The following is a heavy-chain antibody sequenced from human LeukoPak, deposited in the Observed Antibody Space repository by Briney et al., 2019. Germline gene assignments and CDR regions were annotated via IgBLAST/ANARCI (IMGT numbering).Heavy chain of an antibody. CDR3: ARVGDGYNDFDY. CDR1: GGSISSSSYY. J-gene: IGHJ4*02. CDR2: IYYSGST. D-gene: IGHD5-24*01. V-gene: IGHV4-39*07. Sequence: SETLSLTCTVSGGSISSSSYYWGWIRQPPGKGLEWIGSIYYSGSTYYNPSLKSRVTISVDTSKNQFSLKLSSVTAADTAVYYCARVGDGYNDFDYWGQGTLVTVSS.